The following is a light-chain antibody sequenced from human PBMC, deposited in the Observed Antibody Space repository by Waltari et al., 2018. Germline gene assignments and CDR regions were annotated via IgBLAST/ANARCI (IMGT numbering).Light chain of an antibody. J-gene: IGKJ2*01. CDR3: QQYGSSPET. V-gene: IGKV3-20*01. Sequence: EIVLTQSPGTLSLSPGERATLSCRASQSVSSSYLAWYQQKPGQAPRLLLYGESSRATGIPDRFSGSGSGTDFTLTISRLEPEDFAVYYCQQYGSSPETFGQGTKVEIK. CDR2: GES. CDR1: QSVSSSY.